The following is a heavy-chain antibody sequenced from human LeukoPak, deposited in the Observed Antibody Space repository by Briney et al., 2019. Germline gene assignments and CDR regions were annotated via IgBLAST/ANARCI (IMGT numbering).Heavy chain of an antibody. CDR3: ATSKGVFDY. CDR2: ISSSGSTI. J-gene: IGHJ4*02. CDR1: GLIFSSYE. D-gene: IGHD2-8*01. V-gene: IGHV3-48*03. Sequence: GGSLRLSCAASGLIFSSYEINCVRQAPGKGLEWVSHISSSGSTIYYADSVKGRFTISRDNSKNSLYLQMNSLRAEDTAVYYCATSKGVFDYWGQGTLVTVSS.